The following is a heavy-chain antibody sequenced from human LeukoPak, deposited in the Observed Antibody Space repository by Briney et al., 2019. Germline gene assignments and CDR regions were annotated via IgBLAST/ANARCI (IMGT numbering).Heavy chain of an antibody. CDR3: TTGIRGD. Sequence: GGSLRLSCSASGLTFTNAWMNWVRQAPGEGLDWVGRIVSKTDGGATDYAAPVKGRFTISRDDSKNTLNLQMNSLKTEDTAVYYCTTGIRGDWGQGTLVTVSS. CDR2: IVSKTDGGAT. CDR1: GLTFTNAW. V-gene: IGHV3-15*07. D-gene: IGHD3-10*01. J-gene: IGHJ4*02.